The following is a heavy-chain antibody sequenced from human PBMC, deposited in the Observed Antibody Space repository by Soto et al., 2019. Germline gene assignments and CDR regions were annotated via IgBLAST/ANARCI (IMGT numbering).Heavy chain of an antibody. V-gene: IGHV3-33*01. J-gene: IGHJ4*02. CDR1: GFTFSSYG. Sequence: GGSLGLSCAASGFTFSSYGMHWVRQAPGKGLEWVAVIWYDGSNKYYADSVKGRFTISRDNSKNTLYLQMNSLRAEDTAVCYCTRTSLTGYLFDYWGQGTLVTVSS. CDR3: TRTSLTGYLFDY. CDR2: IWYDGSNK. D-gene: IGHD3-9*01.